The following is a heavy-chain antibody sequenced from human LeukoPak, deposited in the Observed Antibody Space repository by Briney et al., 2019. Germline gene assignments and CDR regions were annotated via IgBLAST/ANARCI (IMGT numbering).Heavy chain of an antibody. D-gene: IGHD3-22*01. CDR1: GYTFTGYY. J-gene: IGHJ4*02. CDR3: ALSAQDYYDSSGYYDY. V-gene: IGHV1-2*02. Sequence: ASVKVSCKASGYTFTGYYIHWVRQAPGQGLEWMGWIKPSSGGTNYAQKFQGRVTMTRDTSISTAYMELSRLRSDDTAVYYCALSAQDYYDSSGYYDYWGQGTLVTVSS. CDR2: IKPSSGGT.